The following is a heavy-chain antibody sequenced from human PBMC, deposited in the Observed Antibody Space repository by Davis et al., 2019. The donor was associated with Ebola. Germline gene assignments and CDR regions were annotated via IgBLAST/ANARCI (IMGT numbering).Heavy chain of an antibody. CDR1: GGSISSHY. Sequence: SETLSLTCTVSGGSISSHYWTWIRQPPGKGLEWIGHIHYIGSTHYNPSHKTRVTTSVDTSKNQFSLSLSSVTAADTAVYYCARMPTVTADHWYFDLWGRGTQVAVSS. J-gene: IGHJ2*01. V-gene: IGHV4-59*11. CDR2: IHYIGST. D-gene: IGHD4-17*01. CDR3: ARMPTVTADHWYFDL.